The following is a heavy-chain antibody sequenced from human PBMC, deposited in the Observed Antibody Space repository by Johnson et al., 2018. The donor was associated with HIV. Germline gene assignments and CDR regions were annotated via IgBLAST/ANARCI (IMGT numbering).Heavy chain of an antibody. Sequence: VQLVESGGGLVQPGRSLRLSCAASGFTFDDYAMHWVRQAPGKGLEWVSGMSWNSGSIGYADSVKGRLTISRDNAKNSLYLQMNSLRAEDTALYYCAKEFRYSSSPAHYAFDIWGQGTMVTVSS. CDR1: GFTFDDYA. CDR3: AKEFRYSSSPAHYAFDI. CDR2: MSWNSGSI. J-gene: IGHJ3*02. D-gene: IGHD6-6*01. V-gene: IGHV3-9*01.